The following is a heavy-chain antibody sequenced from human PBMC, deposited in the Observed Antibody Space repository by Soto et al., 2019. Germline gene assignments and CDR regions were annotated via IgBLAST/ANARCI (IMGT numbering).Heavy chain of an antibody. J-gene: IGHJ4*02. CDR2: IIPIFGTA. Sequence: ASVKVSCKASGGTFSSYAISWVRQAPGQGLEWMGGIIPIFGTANYAQKFQGRVTITADKSTSTAYMELSSLRSEDTAAYYCARDPGYSYGSSLTDYWGQGTLVTVSS. CDR3: ARDPGYSYGSSLTDY. D-gene: IGHD5-18*01. CDR1: GGTFSSYA. V-gene: IGHV1-69*06.